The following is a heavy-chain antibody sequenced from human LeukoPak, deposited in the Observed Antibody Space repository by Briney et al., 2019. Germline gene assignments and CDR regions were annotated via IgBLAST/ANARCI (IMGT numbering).Heavy chain of an antibody. J-gene: IGHJ3*01. CDR3: ARSSYSSSSSV. CDR1: GFTFSSYT. V-gene: IGHV3-21*01. Sequence: GGSLRLSCAASGFTFSSYTMHWIRQAPGKGLEWVSSISGSNSYIFYADSVKGRFTVSRDNAKDSLYLQMNSLRAEDTAVYYCARSSYSSSSSVWGQGTMVTVFS. CDR2: ISGSNSYI. D-gene: IGHD6-6*01.